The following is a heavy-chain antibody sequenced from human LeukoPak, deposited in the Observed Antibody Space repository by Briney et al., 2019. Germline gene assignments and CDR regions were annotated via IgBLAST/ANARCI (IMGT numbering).Heavy chain of an antibody. V-gene: IGHV3-33*01. CDR3: AGDLGFSGYYGMDV. J-gene: IGHJ6*02. Sequence: GGSLRLACAASGFTFSGYGMHWVRQAPGKGLEWVAVIWYDGSNKYYADSVKGRFTISRDNSKNTLYLQMNSLRAEDTAVYYCAGDLGFSGYYGMDVWGQGTTVNVSS. CDR2: IWYDGSNK. D-gene: IGHD1-26*01. CDR1: GFTFSGYG.